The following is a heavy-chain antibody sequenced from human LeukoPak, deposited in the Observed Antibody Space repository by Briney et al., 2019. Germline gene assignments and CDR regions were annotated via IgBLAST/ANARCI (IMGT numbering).Heavy chain of an antibody. J-gene: IGHJ4*02. V-gene: IGHV1-18*01. D-gene: IGHD3-10*01. CDR3: ARVDMVRGVIPYYFDY. CDR2: ISAYNGNT. CDR1: GYTFTSYG. Sequence: ASVKVSCKASGYTFTSYGISWVRQAPGQGLGWMGCISAYNGNTNYAQKLQGRVTMTTDTSTSTAYMELRSLRSDDTAVYYCARVDMVRGVIPYYFDYWGQGTLVTVSS.